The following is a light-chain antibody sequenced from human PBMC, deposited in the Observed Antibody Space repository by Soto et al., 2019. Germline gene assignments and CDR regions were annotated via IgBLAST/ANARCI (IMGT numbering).Light chain of an antibody. CDR1: SSDVGGYNY. V-gene: IGLV2-8*01. CDR2: EVS. Sequence: QSALTQPPSASGSPGQSVTISCTGTSSDVGGYNYVSWYQQHPGKAPKLMIYEVSKRPSGVPDRFSGSKSGNTASLTVSGLQAEDEADYSCSSYAARNNWVFGGGTKLTVL. J-gene: IGLJ3*02. CDR3: SSYAARNNWV.